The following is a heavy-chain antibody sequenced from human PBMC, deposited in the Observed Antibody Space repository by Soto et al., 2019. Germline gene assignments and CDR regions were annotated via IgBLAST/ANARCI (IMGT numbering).Heavy chain of an antibody. CDR3: ARGQRREVGYYYYYGMDV. CDR1: GGSFSGYY. J-gene: IGHJ6*02. V-gene: IGHV4-34*01. Sequence: PSNTLSLACAVYGGSFSGYYWSWIRQRPGKGMEWIGEINHSGSTNYNTSLKSRVTISVDTSKNQFSLKLSSVTAADTAVYYCARGQRREVGYYYYYGMDVWGQGTTITVSS. CDR2: INHSGST.